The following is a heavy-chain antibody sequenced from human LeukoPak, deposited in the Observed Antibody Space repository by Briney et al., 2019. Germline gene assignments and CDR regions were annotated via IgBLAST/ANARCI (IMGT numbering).Heavy chain of an antibody. CDR3: ARDLLGARHDQYQHRDYWFDP. D-gene: IGHD3-3*02. V-gene: IGHV4-30-2*01. CDR1: GGSISSGGYS. J-gene: IGHJ5*02. CDR2: IYHSGST. Sequence: SQTLSLTCAVSGGSISSGGYSWSWIRQPPGKGLEWIGYIYHSGSTYYNPSLKSRATISVDRSKNQFSLKLSSVTAADTAVYYCARDLLGARHDQYQHRDYWFDPWGQGTLVTVSS.